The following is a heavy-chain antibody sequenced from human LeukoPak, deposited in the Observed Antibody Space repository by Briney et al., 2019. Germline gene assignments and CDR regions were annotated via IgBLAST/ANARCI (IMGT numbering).Heavy chain of an antibody. CDR2: IYHSGST. CDR3: ARAVGYNWNYLWYNWFDH. D-gene: IGHD1-7*01. CDR1: GGSISSSNW. Sequence: PSETLSLTCAVSGGSISSSNWWSWVRQPPGKGLEWIGEIYHSGSTNYNPSLKSRVTISVDKSKNQFSLKLSSVTAADTAVYYCARAVGYNWNYLWYNWFDHWGQGTLVTVSS. V-gene: IGHV4-4*02. J-gene: IGHJ5*02.